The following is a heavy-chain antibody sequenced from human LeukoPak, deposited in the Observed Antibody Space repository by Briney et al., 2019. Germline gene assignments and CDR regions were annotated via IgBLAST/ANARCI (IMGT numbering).Heavy chain of an antibody. CDR2: IGTTSTFI. V-gene: IGHV3-21*01. J-gene: IGHJ4*02. CDR3: AKAHPGFDY. CDR1: GFTFTSYN. Sequence: GGSLRLSCAASGFTFTSYNMNWVRQAPGKGLEWVASIGTTSTFIHYADSVKGRFTISRDNAKNSLFLQMNSLRAEDTAVYYCAKAHPGFDYWGQGTLVTVSS.